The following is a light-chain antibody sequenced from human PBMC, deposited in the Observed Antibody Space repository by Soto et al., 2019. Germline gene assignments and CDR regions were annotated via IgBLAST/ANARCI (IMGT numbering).Light chain of an antibody. J-gene: IGLJ1*01. CDR3: ISYTERQYYI. CDR1: SSDIGSYDH. CDR2: AVS. Sequence: QSVLTQPASVSGSPGQSITISCSGTSSDIGSYDHVAWYQQFPGKSPKLIIYAVSDRPSGVSDRFSGSKSGISASLTISGLQTEDEADYYCISYTERQYYIFGNGTKLTV. V-gene: IGLV2-14*03.